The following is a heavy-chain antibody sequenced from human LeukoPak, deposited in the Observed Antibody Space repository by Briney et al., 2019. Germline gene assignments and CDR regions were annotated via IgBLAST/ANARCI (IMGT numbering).Heavy chain of an antibody. Sequence: SETLSLTCTVSGYSISSGYYWGWIRQPPGKGLEWIGSIYHSGSTYYNPSLKSRVTISVDTSKNQFSLKVTSVTTADTAVYYCASRRLGNDYWGQGILVTVSS. CDR2: IYHSGST. J-gene: IGHJ4*02. CDR3: ASRRLGNDY. V-gene: IGHV4-38-2*02. D-gene: IGHD3-9*01. CDR1: GYSISSGYY.